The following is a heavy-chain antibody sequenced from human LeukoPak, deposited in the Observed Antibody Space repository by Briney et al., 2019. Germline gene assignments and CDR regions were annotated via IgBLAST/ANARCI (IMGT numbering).Heavy chain of an antibody. D-gene: IGHD4-23*01. Sequence: ASETLSLTCTVSGYSISSGYFWGWIRQPPGKGLEWIGSIYHSGTTYYNPSLKSRVTISVDTSKNQFSLKVSSVTAADTAVYYCARDGTYGGIGLDVWGKGTTVTVSS. CDR1: GYSISSGYF. CDR3: ARDGTYGGIGLDV. V-gene: IGHV4-38-2*02. CDR2: IYHSGTT. J-gene: IGHJ6*04.